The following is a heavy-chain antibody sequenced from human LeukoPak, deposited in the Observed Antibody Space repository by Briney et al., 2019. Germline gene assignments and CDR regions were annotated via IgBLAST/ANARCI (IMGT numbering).Heavy chain of an antibody. V-gene: IGHV3-23*01. CDR1: GFTFSTYA. CDR3: AKGVGATASYYFDY. CDR2: ISDSGGGI. Sequence: PGGSLRLSCAVSGFTFSTYAMSWVRQAPGKGLEWVSGISDSGGGIYYADSVKGRFTISRDNSKNTLYLQMNSLRAEDTAVYYCAKGVGATASYYFDYWGQGTLVTVSS. D-gene: IGHD1-26*01. J-gene: IGHJ4*02.